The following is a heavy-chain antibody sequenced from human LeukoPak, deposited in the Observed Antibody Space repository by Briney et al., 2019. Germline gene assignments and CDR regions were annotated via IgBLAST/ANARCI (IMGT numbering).Heavy chain of an antibody. J-gene: IGHJ4*02. CDR2: INPGGSSI. CDR1: GFTVSSYW. Sequence: GVSLRLCCAASGFTVSSYWMHWVRQVPGKGLVWVARINPGGSSITYADSVKGRFTISRDNAKNTLYLQMDSLRAEDTGVYYCARSNQADDYWGQGTLVTVSS. D-gene: IGHD1-14*01. CDR3: ARSNQADDY. V-gene: IGHV3-74*01.